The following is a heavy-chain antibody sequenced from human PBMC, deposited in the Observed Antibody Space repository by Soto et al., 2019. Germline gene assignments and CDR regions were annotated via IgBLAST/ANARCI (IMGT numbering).Heavy chain of an antibody. J-gene: IGHJ6*02. V-gene: IGHV3-23*01. CDR2: ISGSGGST. Sequence: GSLRLSCAASGFTFSSYAMSWVRQAPGKGLEWVSAISGSGGSTYYADSVKGRFTISRDNSKNTLYLQMNSLGAEDTAVYYCAKAQPIVVVPAASYYYYGMDVWGQGTTVTVSS. D-gene: IGHD2-2*01. CDR3: AKAQPIVVVPAASYYYYGMDV. CDR1: GFTFSSYA.